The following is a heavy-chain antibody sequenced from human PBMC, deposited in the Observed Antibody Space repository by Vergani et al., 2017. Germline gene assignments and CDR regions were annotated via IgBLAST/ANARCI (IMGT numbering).Heavy chain of an antibody. CDR2: IYYSGST. D-gene: IGHD6-13*01. V-gene: IGHV4-59*01. CDR1: GGSISSYY. CDR3: ARDVSYSSSWYGDAVDI. J-gene: IGHJ3*02. Sequence: QVQLQESDPGLVKPSETLSLTCTVSGGSISSYYWSWIRQPPGKGLEWIGYIYYSGSTNYNPSLKSRVTISVDTSKNQFSLKLSSVTAADTAVYYCARDVSYSSSWYGDAVDIWGQGTMVTVSS.